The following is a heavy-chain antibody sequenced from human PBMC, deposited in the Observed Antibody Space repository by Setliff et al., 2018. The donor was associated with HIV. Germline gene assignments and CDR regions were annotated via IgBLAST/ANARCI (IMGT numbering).Heavy chain of an antibody. CDR2: VYYSGAT. J-gene: IGHJ4*02. V-gene: IGHV4-39*01. Sequence: SETLSLTCSVTGDSVNSSSYFWGWIRQPPGKGLEWIGNVYYSGATYYNSSLKSRVAISIDTSKNQFSLKLNSVTAADTAVYYCARHQGGSYSPHYSFDYWGQGTLVTVSS. CDR1: GDSVNSSSYF. CDR3: ARHQGGSYSPHYSFDY. D-gene: IGHD1-26*01.